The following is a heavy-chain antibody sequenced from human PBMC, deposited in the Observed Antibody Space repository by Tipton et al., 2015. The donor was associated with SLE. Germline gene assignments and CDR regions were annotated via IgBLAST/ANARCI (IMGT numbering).Heavy chain of an antibody. V-gene: IGHV4-30-2*01. CDR1: GGSISSGGYS. D-gene: IGHD2/OR15-2a*01. J-gene: IGHJ5*02. Sequence: LRLSCAVSGGSISSGGYSWSWIRQPPGKGLEWIGYIYHSGSTYYNPSLKSRVTISVDRSKNQFSLEVNSVTAADTAVYFCARGTSMPMVDWFGQWGQGTLVTVSS. CDR2: IYHSGST. CDR3: ARGTSMPMVDWFGQ.